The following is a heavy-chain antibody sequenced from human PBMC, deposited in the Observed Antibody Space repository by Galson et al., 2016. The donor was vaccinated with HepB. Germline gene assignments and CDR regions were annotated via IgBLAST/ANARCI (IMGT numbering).Heavy chain of an antibody. D-gene: IGHD1-26*01. J-gene: IGHJ4*02. CDR1: GFTVSNNS. Sequence: SLRLSCAASGFTVSNNSMSWVRQAPGKGLEWVSIIYSGGSTYYADSVRGRFTISRDNAQNSLYLQMNSLRDEDTAVYYCARGRSGSYSSNQRDCYFDYWGQGSLVTVSS. CDR3: ARGRSGSYSSNQRDCYFDY. V-gene: IGHV3-53*01. CDR2: IYSGGST.